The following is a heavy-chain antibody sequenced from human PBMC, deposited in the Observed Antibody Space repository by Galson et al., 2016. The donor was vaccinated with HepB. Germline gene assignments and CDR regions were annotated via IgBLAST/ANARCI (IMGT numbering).Heavy chain of an antibody. V-gene: IGHV3-30*09. CDR3: ARDQGWEGGWFDP. CDR2: ISYDGSNR. CDR1: GFTLNNYA. D-gene: IGHD1-26*01. Sequence: SLRLSCAASGFTLNNYALNWVRQAPGKGLEWVALISYDGSNRSYGDPVRGRFAISRDPSKNTVYLQMNSLRLEDTAVYYCARDQGWEGGWFDPWGQGTLVTVSS. J-gene: IGHJ5*02.